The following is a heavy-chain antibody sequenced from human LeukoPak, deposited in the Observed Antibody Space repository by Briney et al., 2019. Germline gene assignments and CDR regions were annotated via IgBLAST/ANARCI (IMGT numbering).Heavy chain of an antibody. V-gene: IGHV4-34*01. J-gene: IGHJ3*02. CDR1: GGSFSGYY. CDR2: INHSGST. D-gene: IGHD3-22*01. Sequence: PSETLSLTCAVYGGSFSGYYWSWLRQPPGKGLEWIGEINHSGSTNYNPSLKSRVTISVDTSKNQFSLKLSSVTAADTAVYYCARDSSGYYGDDAFDIWGQGTMVTVSS. CDR3: ARDSSGYYGDDAFDI.